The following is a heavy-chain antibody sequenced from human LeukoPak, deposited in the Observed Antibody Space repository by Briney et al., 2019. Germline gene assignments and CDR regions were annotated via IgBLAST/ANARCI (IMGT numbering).Heavy chain of an antibody. V-gene: IGHV3-74*01. CDR3: GRDNNYKVDV. CDR2: IKTDGSIT. D-gene: IGHD4-11*01. Sequence: SGGSPTLSCAASGFTFSDYWMLWVRQAPGKGLVWVSNIKTDGSITNYADSVKGRFTISRDNAKNTLYLQMNSLRAEDTAVYYCGRDNNYKVDVWGKGTTVTVSS. J-gene: IGHJ6*04. CDR1: GFTFSDYW.